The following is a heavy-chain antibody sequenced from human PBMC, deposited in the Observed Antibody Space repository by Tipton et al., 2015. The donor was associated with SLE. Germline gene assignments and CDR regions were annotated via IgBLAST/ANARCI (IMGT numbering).Heavy chain of an antibody. D-gene: IGHD2-8*01. Sequence: TLSLTCTVSGGSISTSSYYWGWVRQPPGRGLEWIGSIFYSGSAYYNPSLKSRVTISVDTSKNQFSLKLSSVTAADTAVYYCARTNRGCFDYWGQGTLVTVSS. CDR3: ARTNRGCFDY. J-gene: IGHJ4*02. CDR1: GGSISTSSYY. CDR2: IFYSGSA. V-gene: IGHV4-39*07.